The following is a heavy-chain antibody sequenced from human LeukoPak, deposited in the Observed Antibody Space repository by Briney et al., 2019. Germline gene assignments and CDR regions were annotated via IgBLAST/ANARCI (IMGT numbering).Heavy chain of an antibody. V-gene: IGHV1-69*04. Sequence: ASVKVPCKASGGTFSSYAISWVRQAPGQGLAWMGRIIPILGIANYAQKFQGRVTITADKSTSTAYMELSSLRSEDTAVYYCARDHGDYGPFDYWGQGTLVTVSS. D-gene: IGHD4-17*01. CDR3: ARDHGDYGPFDY. CDR1: GGTFSSYA. J-gene: IGHJ4*02. CDR2: IIPILGIA.